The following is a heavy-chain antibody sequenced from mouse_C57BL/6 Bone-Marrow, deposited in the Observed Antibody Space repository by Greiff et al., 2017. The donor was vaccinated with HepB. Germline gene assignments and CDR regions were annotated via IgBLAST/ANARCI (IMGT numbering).Heavy chain of an antibody. CDR1: GFTFSDYY. CDR3: ARPYL. CDR2: ISTGGGST. J-gene: IGHJ3*01. V-gene: IGHV5-12*01. D-gene: IGHD5-5*01. Sequence: EVNVVESGGGLVQPGGSLKLSCAASGFTFSDYYMYWVRQTPEKRLEWVAYISTGGGSTYYPDTVKGRFTISRDNAKNTLYLQMSRLTSEDTAVYYCARPYLWGQGTLVTVSA.